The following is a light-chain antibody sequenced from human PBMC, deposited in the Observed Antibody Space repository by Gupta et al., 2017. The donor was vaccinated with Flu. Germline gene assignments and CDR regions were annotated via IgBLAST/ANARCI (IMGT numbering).Light chain of an antibody. CDR2: DAS. CDR3: QQRSNCPWT. J-gene: IGKJ1*01. CDR1: QSVSSY. Sequence: EIVLTQSPATLPFSPGERAIRSCRASQSVSSYLTWYQQKPGQSPRLLIYDASNRATGIPARFSGSGSVTDFTLTISSLEPEDFAVYSSQQRSNCPWTFGQGTKVEIK. V-gene: IGKV3-11*01.